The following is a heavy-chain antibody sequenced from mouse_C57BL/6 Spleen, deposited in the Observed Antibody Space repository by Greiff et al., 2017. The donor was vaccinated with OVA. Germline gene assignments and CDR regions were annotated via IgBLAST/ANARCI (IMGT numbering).Heavy chain of an antibody. V-gene: IGHV3-6*01. Sequence: EVQLQQSGPGLVKPSQSLSLTCSVTGYSITSGYYWNWIRQFPGNKLEWMGYISYDGSNNYNPSLKNRISITRDTSKNQFFLKLNSVTTEDTATYYCARDRDGYGAYWGQGTLVTVSA. CDR3: ARDRDGYGAY. CDR2: ISYDGSN. D-gene: IGHD2-2*01. CDR1: GYSITSGYY. J-gene: IGHJ3*01.